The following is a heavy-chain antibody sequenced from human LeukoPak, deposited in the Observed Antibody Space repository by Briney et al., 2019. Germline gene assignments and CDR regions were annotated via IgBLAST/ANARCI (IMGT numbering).Heavy chain of an antibody. J-gene: IGHJ4*02. CDR1: GFTLSSYG. CDR2: IRYDGSNK. CDR3: ATNPIVGATIDY. D-gene: IGHD1-26*01. Sequence: GGSLRLSCAASGFTLSSYGMHWVRQAPGKGLEWVAYIRYDGSNKYYADPVKGRFTISSDISNNTLSLQMNSLRPEDTAVYYCATNPIVGATIDYWGQGTLVTVSS. V-gene: IGHV3-30*02.